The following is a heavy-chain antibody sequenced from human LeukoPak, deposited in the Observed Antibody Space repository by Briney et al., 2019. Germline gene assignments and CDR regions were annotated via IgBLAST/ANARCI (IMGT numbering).Heavy chain of an antibody. CDR3: ASPPTRECSSISCPLSY. D-gene: IGHD2-2*01. CDR2: IYPGDSDT. J-gene: IGHJ4*02. V-gene: IGHV5-51*01. CDR1: GYSFTYYW. Sequence: GGSLQISCKGSGYSFTYYWIAWVRQMPGKGLEWRGIIYPGDSDTRYSPSFQGQVTISVDKSVSAAYLQWSSLKASDTAMYYCASPPTRECSSISCPLSYWGQGTLVTVSS.